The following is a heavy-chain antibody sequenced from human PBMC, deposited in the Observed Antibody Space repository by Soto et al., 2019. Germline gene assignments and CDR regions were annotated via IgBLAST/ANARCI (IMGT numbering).Heavy chain of an antibody. CDR3: AVYCSSTSCYAYYYYGMDV. Sequence: PVKVSCKASGGTFHSYVISWVRKAPGQRLEWMGGIIPIFGTANYAQKFQGRVTITADESTSTAYMELSSLRSEDTAVYYCAVYCSSTSCYAYYYYGMDVWGQGTTVTVSS. V-gene: IGHV1-69*13. D-gene: IGHD2-2*01. J-gene: IGHJ6*02. CDR2: IIPIFGTA. CDR1: GGTFHSYV.